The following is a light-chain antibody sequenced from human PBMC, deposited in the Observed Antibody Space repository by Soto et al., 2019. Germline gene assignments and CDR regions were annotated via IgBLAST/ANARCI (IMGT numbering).Light chain of an antibody. CDR3: QSYDSSLSGSRV. V-gene: IGLV1-40*01. CDR2: GNS. CDR1: SSNIGAGYD. Sequence: QSVLTQPPSVSGAPGQKGTISCTGSSSNIGAGYDVHWYQQLPGTAPKLLIYGNSNRPSGVPDRFSGSTSGTAASLAITGLQAEDEADYYCQSYDSSLSGSRVFGGRTKLTVL. J-gene: IGLJ3*02.